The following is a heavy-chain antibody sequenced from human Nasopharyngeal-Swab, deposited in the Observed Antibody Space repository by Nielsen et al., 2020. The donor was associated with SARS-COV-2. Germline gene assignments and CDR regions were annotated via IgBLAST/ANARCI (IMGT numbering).Heavy chain of an antibody. V-gene: IGHV3-33*01. Sequence: GESLKISCAASGFTFSSYGMHWVRQAPGKGLEWVAVIWYDGSNKYYADSVKGRFTISRGNSKNTLYLQMNSLRAEDTAVYYCARENDYADEYYFDYWGQGTLVTVSS. CDR3: ARENDYADEYYFDY. J-gene: IGHJ4*02. D-gene: IGHD4-17*01. CDR1: GFTFSSYG. CDR2: IWYDGSNK.